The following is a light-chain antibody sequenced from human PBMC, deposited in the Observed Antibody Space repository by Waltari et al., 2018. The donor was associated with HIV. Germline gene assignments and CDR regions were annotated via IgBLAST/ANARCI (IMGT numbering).Light chain of an antibody. J-gene: IGLJ2*01. V-gene: IGLV2-8*01. Sequence: QSALTQPPSASGSPGQSVTISCTGTSSDVGGYNYVSWYQQHPGKAPKPMIYEVRKPPSGVPDRFSGSKSGNTASLTVSGLQAEDEADYYCSSYAGSNTDVVFGGGTKLTVL. CDR3: SSYAGSNTDVV. CDR2: EVR. CDR1: SSDVGGYNY.